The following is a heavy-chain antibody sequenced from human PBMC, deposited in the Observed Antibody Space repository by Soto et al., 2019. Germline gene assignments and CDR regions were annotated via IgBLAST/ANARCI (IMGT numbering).Heavy chain of an antibody. J-gene: IGHJ4*02. CDR2: IYDSGST. CDR3: ARGVRYDYVGGSYRLGCYFDY. V-gene: IGHV4-31*03. D-gene: IGHD3-16*02. Sequence: QVQLQESGPGLVKPSQTLSLTCTVSGGSISSGGYYWSWIRQHPGKGLEWIGYIYDSGSTYYNPSLKSRVTISVDTSKNQFSLKLSSVTAADTAVYYCARGVRYDYVGGSYRLGCYFDYWGQGTLVTVSS. CDR1: GGSISSGGYY.